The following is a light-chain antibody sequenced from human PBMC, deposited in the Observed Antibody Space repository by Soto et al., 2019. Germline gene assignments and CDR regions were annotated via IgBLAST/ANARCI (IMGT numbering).Light chain of an antibody. CDR2: GAS. Sequence: IGMTQSPAALAVSPGDRATLSCRASQSVSSNLAWYQQKPGQAPRLLIYGASNRATGIPDRFSGSGSGTDFTLTISRLEPEDFAVYYCQQYGSSGTFGQGTKVDIK. CDR1: QSVSSN. CDR3: QQYGSSGT. J-gene: IGKJ1*01. V-gene: IGKV3-20*01.